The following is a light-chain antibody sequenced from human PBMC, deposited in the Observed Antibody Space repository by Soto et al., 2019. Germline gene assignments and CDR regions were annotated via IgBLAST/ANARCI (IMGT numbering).Light chain of an antibody. V-gene: IGKV4-1*01. CDR2: WAS. CDR1: QSVLYSSNNKNY. Sequence: DIVLTQSPDSLAVSLGERATINCKSSQSVLYSSNNKNYLAWYQQKPGQPPKLLIYWASTRESGVPDRFSGSGSGTDSTLTISSLQAEDVAVYQCQEYYSTPSPTFGGGTKVEIK. J-gene: IGKJ4*01. CDR3: QEYYSTPSPT.